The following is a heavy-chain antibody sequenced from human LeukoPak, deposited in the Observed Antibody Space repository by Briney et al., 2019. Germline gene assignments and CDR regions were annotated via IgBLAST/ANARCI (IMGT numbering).Heavy chain of an antibody. D-gene: IGHD4-17*01. CDR1: GYTFTSYG. V-gene: IGHV1-18*01. J-gene: IGHJ4*02. CDR3: VGESYGDYSGY. CDR2: ISAYNGNT. Sequence: ASVKVSCKASGYTFTSYGISWVRQAPGQGLEWMGWISAYNGNTNYARKLQGRVTMTTDTSTSTAYMELRSLRSDDTAVYYCVGESYGDYSGYWGQGTLVTVSS.